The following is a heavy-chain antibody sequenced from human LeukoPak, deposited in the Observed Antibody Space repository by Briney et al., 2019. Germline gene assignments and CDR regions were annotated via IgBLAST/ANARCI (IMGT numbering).Heavy chain of an antibody. CDR2: INPSGGST. CDR3: ARDIEMAPNPYNYHKYLAEYYFDY. Sequence: GASVKVSCKASGHTFTSYYMHWVRQAPGQGLEWMGIINPSGGSTSYAQKFQGRVTMTRDTSTSTVYMELSSLRSEDTAVYYCARDIEMAPNPYNYHKYLAEYYFDYWGQGTLVTVSS. V-gene: IGHV1-46*01. J-gene: IGHJ4*02. D-gene: IGHD5-24*01. CDR1: GHTFTSYY.